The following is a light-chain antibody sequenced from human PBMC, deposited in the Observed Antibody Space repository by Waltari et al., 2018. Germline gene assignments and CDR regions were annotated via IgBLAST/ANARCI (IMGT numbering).Light chain of an antibody. CDR2: GAS. CDR1: QSVKSD. J-gene: IGKJ5*01. CDR3: QQYDKWPPIT. V-gene: IGKV3-15*01. Sequence: EILMTQSPATLSLSPVERATLSCRASQSVKSDLAWYQQKPGQAPRLLFYGASIRAPGVPGRFSASGSGTDFTLTISSLRSEDFAVYYCQQYDKWPPITFGQGTRLEI.